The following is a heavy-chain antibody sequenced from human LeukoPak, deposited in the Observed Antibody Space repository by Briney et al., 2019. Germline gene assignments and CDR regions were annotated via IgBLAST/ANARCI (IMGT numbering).Heavy chain of an antibody. J-gene: IGHJ3*02. Sequence: SETLSLTCTVSGASFSSSSYFWGWIRQAPGKGLEWIGNIYYDGSTYYRPSLKSRVTRSVDTSKNQFSLKLSSETAADTAVYYCARALRAVNAFDIWGVGTMVTVSS. V-gene: IGHV4-39*07. CDR1: GASFSSSSYF. CDR3: ARALRAVNAFDI. D-gene: IGHD3-10*01. CDR2: IYYDGST.